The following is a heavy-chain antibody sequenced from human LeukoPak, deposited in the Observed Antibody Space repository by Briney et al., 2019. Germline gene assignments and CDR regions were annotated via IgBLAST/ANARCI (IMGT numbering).Heavy chain of an antibody. V-gene: IGHV4-34*01. Sequence: SETLSLTCAVYGGSFSGYYWSWIRQPPGKGLEWIGEINHSGSTNYNPSLKSRVTISVDTSKNQFSLKLSSVTAADTAVYYCARRMVRGAPDYWGQGTLVTVSS. CDR3: ARRMVRGAPDY. CDR1: GGSFSGYY. J-gene: IGHJ4*02. D-gene: IGHD3-10*01. CDR2: INHSGST.